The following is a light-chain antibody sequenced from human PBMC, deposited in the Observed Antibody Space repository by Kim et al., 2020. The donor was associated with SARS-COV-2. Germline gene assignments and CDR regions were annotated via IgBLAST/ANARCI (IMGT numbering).Light chain of an antibody. Sequence: ETMMTQSPVTLSVSPGQRVTLSCRASQFLYTHLAWYQQKPGQPPRLLLYDAATRASGVPVRFSGSGSGTEFTLTISSLQPDDFAVYYCQQYNDWPRTFGLGTKVDIK. CDR2: DAA. CDR1: QFLYTH. J-gene: IGKJ1*01. V-gene: IGKV3-15*01. CDR3: QQYNDWPRT.